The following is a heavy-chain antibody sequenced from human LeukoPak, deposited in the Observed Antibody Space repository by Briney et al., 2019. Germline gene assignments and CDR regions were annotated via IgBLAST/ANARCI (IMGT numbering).Heavy chain of an antibody. Sequence: SETLSLTCTVSGGSISSGGYYWSWIRQQPGKGLEWIGYIYYSGSTYYNPSLKSRVTISVDTSKNQFSLKLSSVTAADTAVYYCARVAFGGPTPNYYGSGSYPKYYGMDVWGQGTTVTVSS. J-gene: IGHJ6*02. V-gene: IGHV4-31*03. CDR1: GGSISSGGYY. CDR2: IYYSGST. D-gene: IGHD3-10*01. CDR3: ARVAFGGPTPNYYGSGSYPKYYGMDV.